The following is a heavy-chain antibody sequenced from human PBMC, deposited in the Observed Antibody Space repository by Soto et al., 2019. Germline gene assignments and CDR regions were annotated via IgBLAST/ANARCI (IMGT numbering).Heavy chain of an antibody. D-gene: IGHD6-13*01. J-gene: IGHJ6*02. CDR2: IYSGGST. V-gene: IGHV3-53*01. Sequence: GGSLRLSCAASGFTFSSNYMSWVRQAPGKGLEWVSVIYSGGSTYYADSEKGRFTISRDNSKNTLYLQMNSLRAEDTDVYYCAGAAAGTVFYYYYGMDVWGQGTTVTVSS. CDR1: GFTFSSNY. CDR3: AGAAAGTVFYYYYGMDV.